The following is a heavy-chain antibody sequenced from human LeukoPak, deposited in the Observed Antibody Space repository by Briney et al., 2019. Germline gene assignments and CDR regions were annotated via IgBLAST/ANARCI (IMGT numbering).Heavy chain of an antibody. V-gene: IGHV4-34*01. CDR3: ARVPYADFWSGGFDH. D-gene: IGHD3-3*01. Sequence: KASETLSLTFAVYGGSFSGYYWSWIRQPPGKGLEWIGEINHSGSTNYNPSLKSRITISVDTSKNQFSLNLSSVTAADTAVYYCARVPYADFWSGGFDHWGQGTQVTVSS. CDR2: INHSGST. CDR1: GGSFSGYY. J-gene: IGHJ4*02.